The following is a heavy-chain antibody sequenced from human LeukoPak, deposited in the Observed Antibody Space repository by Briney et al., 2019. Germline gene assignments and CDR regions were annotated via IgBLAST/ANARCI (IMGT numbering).Heavy chain of an antibody. CDR2: VYYSGST. CDR3: MRPGINGEWLAHFDY. CDR1: GDSINSYSYY. J-gene: IGHJ4*02. V-gene: IGHV4-39*01. Sequence: SETLSLTCTVSGDSINSYSYYWGWIRQPPGKGLEWIGSVYYSGSTYYSPSLKSRIAISVDVSKNQFSLKVSSVTAADTAIYYCMRPGINGEWLAHFDYWGQGILVTVSS. D-gene: IGHD6-19*01.